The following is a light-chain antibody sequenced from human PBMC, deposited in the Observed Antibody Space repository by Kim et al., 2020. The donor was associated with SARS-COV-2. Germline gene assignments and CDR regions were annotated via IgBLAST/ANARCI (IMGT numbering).Light chain of an antibody. V-gene: IGKV3-15*01. CDR2: DAS. J-gene: IGKJ4*01. CDR3: QQYNSWPLT. Sequence: VSQGESATLACRASQSVSTILAWYQQKTGQAPRLLIHDASTRATGIPARFSGSGSGTEFTLTISSLQSDDSAVYFCQQYNSWPLTFGGGTKVDIK. CDR1: QSVSTI.